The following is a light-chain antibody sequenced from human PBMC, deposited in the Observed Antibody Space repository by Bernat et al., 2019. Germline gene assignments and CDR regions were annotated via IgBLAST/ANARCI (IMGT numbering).Light chain of an antibody. Sequence: DIQLTQSPFFLSASVGDRFTITCRASQVIGTYLAWYHQKPGKAPHLQIYGASTLQSGVPSRFSGSGSGTEFTLTISSLQPEYAATYYCQQLDNFPITLGQGTRLGSK. J-gene: IGKJ5*01. CDR2: GAS. V-gene: IGKV1-9*01. CDR1: QVIGTY. CDR3: QQLDNFPIT.